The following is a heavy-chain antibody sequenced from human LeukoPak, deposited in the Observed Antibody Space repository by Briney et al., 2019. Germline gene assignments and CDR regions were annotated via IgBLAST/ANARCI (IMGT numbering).Heavy chain of an antibody. CDR2: ISYDGSNK. V-gene: IGHV3-30-3*01. CDR3: ARDPGGSAGDSFFDY. D-gene: IGHD6-25*01. J-gene: IGHJ4*02. CDR1: GFTFSSYA. Sequence: GGSLRLSCAASGFTFSSYAMHWVRQAPGNGLEWVAVISYDGSNKYYADSVKGRFTISRDNSKNTLYLQMNSLRAEDTAVYYCARDPGGSAGDSFFDYWGQGTLVTVSS.